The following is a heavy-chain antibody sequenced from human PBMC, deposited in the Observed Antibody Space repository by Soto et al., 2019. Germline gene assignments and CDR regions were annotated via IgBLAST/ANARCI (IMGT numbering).Heavy chain of an antibody. CDR1: NASISSRKW. CDR3: ASKFGELLADAFDI. V-gene: IGHV4-4*02. CDR2: IYHSGSI. Sequence: PSETLSLTCTVSNASISSRKWWTWVRQTPGKGLEWIGEIYHSGSINHNPSLKSRVTMSVDKSKNKFSLTMTSLTAADTAVYYCASKFGELLADAFDIWGQGNPGHRLL. J-gene: IGHJ3*02. D-gene: IGHD3-10*01.